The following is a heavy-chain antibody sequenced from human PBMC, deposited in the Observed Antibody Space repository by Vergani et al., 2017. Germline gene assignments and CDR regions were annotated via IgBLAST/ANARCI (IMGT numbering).Heavy chain of an antibody. V-gene: IGHV4-59*01. CDR3: ARVQYYGSGSYSEVIDY. D-gene: IGHD3-10*01. CDR1: GGSISSYY. CDR2: IYYSGST. J-gene: IGHJ4*02. Sequence: QVQLQESGPGLVKPSETLSLTCTVSGGSISSYYWSWIRQPPGKGLEWIGYIYYSGSTNYNPSLKRRVTISVDTSKNQFSLKLSSVTAADTAVYYCARVQYYGSGSYSEVIDYWGQGTLVTVSS.